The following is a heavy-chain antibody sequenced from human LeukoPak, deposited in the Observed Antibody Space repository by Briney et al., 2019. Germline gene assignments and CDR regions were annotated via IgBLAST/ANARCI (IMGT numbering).Heavy chain of an antibody. D-gene: IGHD2-8*01. Sequence: SETLSLTCTVSGGSMTSNNYYWGWIRQPPGKGLEWIGNIHYSGSTYYSPSLKNRVTISVDTSKNQFSLRLKSVTAANTAVYYCWRPHCSNSVCSSSRVDFWGQGTLVTVSS. V-gene: IGHV4-39*01. CDR3: WRPHCSNSVCSSSRVDF. CDR2: IHYSGST. J-gene: IGHJ4*02. CDR1: GGSMTSNNYY.